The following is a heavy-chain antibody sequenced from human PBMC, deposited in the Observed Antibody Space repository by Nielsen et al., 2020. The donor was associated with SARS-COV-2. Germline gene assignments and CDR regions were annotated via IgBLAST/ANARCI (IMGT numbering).Heavy chain of an antibody. CDR2: IKQDGSEK. CDR1: GFTFSSYW. CDR3: ARNNTVVVVPAAMQVYYYYYMDV. D-gene: IGHD2-2*01. J-gene: IGHJ6*03. V-gene: IGHV3-7*05. Sequence: GESLKISCAASGFTFSSYWMSWVRQAPGKGLEWVANIKQDGSEKYYVDSVKGRFTISRDNAKNSLYLQMNSLRAEDTAVYYCARNNTVVVVPAAMQVYYYYYMDVWGKGTTVTVSS.